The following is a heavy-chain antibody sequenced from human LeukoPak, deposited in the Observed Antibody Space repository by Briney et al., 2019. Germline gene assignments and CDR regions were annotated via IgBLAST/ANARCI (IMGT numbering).Heavy chain of an antibody. CDR1: GYTFTGYY. D-gene: IGHD3-10*01. CDR3: ARDSGMVRGTVDY. Sequence: ASVKVSCKASGYTFTGYYIHWVRQAPGRGLEWMGWIIPNSGGTNYAQKFQGRVTMTRDTSISTAYMELSRLRSEDTAVYYCARDSGMVRGTVDYWGQGTLVTVSS. CDR2: IIPNSGGT. V-gene: IGHV1-2*02. J-gene: IGHJ4*02.